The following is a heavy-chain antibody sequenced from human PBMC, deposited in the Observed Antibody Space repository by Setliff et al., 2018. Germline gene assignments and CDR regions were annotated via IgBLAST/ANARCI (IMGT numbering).Heavy chain of an antibody. V-gene: IGHV4-59*11. J-gene: IGHJ6*03. CDR2: SHYTGSP. CDR1: GGSITGHY. Sequence: SETLSLTCSVSGGSITGHYWSWIRQTPGKGLEWIGYSHYTGSPNYKNPSLASRSTISVDSAKNQVSLRLSSVTAADTAVYYCARWMEYYQRDNRGEGGMDVWGKGTTVTVSS. CDR3: ARWMEYYQRDNRGEGGMDV. D-gene: IGHD2-2*01.